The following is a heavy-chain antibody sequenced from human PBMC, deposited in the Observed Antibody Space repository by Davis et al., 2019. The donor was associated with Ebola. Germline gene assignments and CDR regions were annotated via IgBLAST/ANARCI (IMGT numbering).Heavy chain of an antibody. Sequence: GESLKISCAASGFTFTNYAMDWVRQAPGKGLEWVAVIWYDGSNKYYADSVKGRFTISRDNSKNTLYLQMNSLRAEDTAVYYCAKDRVTIFGVVYYGMDVWGQGTTVTVSS. V-gene: IGHV3-30*02. CDR1: GFTFTNYA. CDR2: IWYDGSNK. J-gene: IGHJ6*02. CDR3: AKDRVTIFGVVYYGMDV. D-gene: IGHD3-3*01.